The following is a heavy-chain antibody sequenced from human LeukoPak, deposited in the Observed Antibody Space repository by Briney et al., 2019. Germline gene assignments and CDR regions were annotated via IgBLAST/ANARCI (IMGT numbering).Heavy chain of an antibody. V-gene: IGHV3-30*01. CDR1: GFTFSSYA. Sequence: PGGSLRLSCAASGFTFSSYAMHWVRQAPGKGLELVAVISYDGSNEYYADSVKGRFTISRDNSKNTLYLQMNSLRAEDTAVYYCARDRGSYDSSGYYNWGQGTLVTVSS. D-gene: IGHD3-22*01. CDR3: ARDRGSYDSSGYYN. CDR2: ISYDGSNE. J-gene: IGHJ4*02.